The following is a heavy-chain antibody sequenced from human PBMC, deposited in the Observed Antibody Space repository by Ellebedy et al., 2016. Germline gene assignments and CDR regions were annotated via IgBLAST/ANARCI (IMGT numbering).Heavy chain of an antibody. CDR3: AREGITLFGLLLSPDSLDV. J-gene: IGHJ6*02. V-gene: IGHV4-59*12. CDR2: INYSGVS. D-gene: IGHD3/OR15-3a*01. CDR1: GGSISNYY. Sequence: SETLSLTCTVSGGSISNYYWSWVRQSPGKGLEWIGYINYSGVSKYHPSLKSRATMSVETSRNEISLKLTSVTAADTAVYYCAREGITLFGLLLSPDSLDVWGQGTTVTVSS.